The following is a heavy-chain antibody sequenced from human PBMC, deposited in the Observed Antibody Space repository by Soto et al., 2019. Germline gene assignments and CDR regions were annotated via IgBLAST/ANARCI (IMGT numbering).Heavy chain of an antibody. J-gene: IGHJ4*02. CDR1: GDSINNKNW. CDR2: IYHTGRS. Sequence: PSETLSLTCSVSGDSINNKNWWTWLRQPPGKRLEWIGDIYHTGRSSCNPSLTSRVTISIDRSKNQFSLKLSSVPAADTAVYYCARVPDYWGQGILVTVSS. D-gene: IGHD2-2*01. V-gene: IGHV4-4*02. CDR3: ARVPDY.